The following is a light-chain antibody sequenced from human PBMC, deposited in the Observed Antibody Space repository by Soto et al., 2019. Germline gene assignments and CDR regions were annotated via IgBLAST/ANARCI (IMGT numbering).Light chain of an antibody. CDR3: QQYYDWPWT. CDR1: QSISSD. CDR2: GAS. Sequence: EIVMTQSPATLSVSPGERATLSCRASQSISSDVAWYQQKPGQAPRLLIYGASTTATGIPARFSGSGSGTEFTLTISSLQSEDFAVYYCQQYYDWPWTFGQGTKVDIK. J-gene: IGKJ1*01. V-gene: IGKV3-15*01.